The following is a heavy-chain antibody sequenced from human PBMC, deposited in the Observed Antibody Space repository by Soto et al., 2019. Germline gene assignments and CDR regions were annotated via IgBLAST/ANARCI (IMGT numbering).Heavy chain of an antibody. Sequence: VQLLESGGGLVQPGGSLRLSCAASGFSFSTYAMSWVRQAPGKGLEWISAISSGGSGTYYAASVKGRFTISRDNSKNTLFLQVNSLRADDTAVYYCARGSYGDYDYWGQGTLVTVSS. CDR3: ARGSYGDYDY. CDR2: ISSGGSGT. J-gene: IGHJ4*02. CDR1: GFSFSTYA. V-gene: IGHV3-23*01. D-gene: IGHD4-17*01.